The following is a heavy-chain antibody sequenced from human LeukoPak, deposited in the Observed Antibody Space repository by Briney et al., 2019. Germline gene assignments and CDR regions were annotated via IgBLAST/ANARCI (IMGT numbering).Heavy chain of an antibody. CDR3: ARDLSLIVGAIAY. CDR2: INPNSGGT. J-gene: IGHJ4*02. D-gene: IGHD1-26*01. Sequence: GASVKVSCKTSGYTFTGYYMHWVRQAPGRGLEWMGWINPNSGGTNYAQKFQGRVTMTRDTSISTAYMELSRLRSDDTAVYYCARDLSLIVGAIAYWGQGTLVTVSS. V-gene: IGHV1-2*02. CDR1: GYTFTGYY.